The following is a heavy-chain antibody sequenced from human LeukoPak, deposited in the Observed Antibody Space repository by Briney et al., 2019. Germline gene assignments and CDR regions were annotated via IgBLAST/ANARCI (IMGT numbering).Heavy chain of an antibody. V-gene: IGHV1-18*01. CDR2: LSAYNGDT. CDR1: GYRFNNYG. D-gene: IGHD6-19*01. J-gene: IGHJ4*02. Sequence: ASVKVSCKASGYRFNNYGITWVRQAPGQGLECMGWLSAYNGDTNYAQNFQGRLTMTTDTSTNTAYMELRSLRSDDTAVYYCARVGSPDSENSGWKLFFDYWGQGTLVTVSS. CDR3: ARVGSPDSENSGWKLFFDY.